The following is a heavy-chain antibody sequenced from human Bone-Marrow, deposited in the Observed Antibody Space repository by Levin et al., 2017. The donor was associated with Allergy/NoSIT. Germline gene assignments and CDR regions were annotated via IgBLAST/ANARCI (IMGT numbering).Heavy chain of an antibody. CDR2: IYSDGIT. CDR1: GFTVSHNY. J-gene: IGHJ6*03. V-gene: IGHV3-66*01. Sequence: GASVKVSCAASGFTVSHNYMSWVRQAPGKGLEWVTIIYSDGITYYADSAKGRFIISRDASQNTVHLQMNSLSAEDTAVYYCARASSNYGLVAYYHYCYYMDVWGKGTAVTVS. CDR3: ARASSNYGLVAYYHYCYYMDV. D-gene: IGHD3-10*01.